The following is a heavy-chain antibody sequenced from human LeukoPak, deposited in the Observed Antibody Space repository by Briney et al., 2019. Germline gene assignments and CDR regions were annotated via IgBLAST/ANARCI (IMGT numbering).Heavy chain of an antibody. D-gene: IGHD1-26*01. CDR1: GGSISSYY. J-gene: IGHJ5*02. CDR2: IYYSGST. CDR3: ASTPTSSGSYFWFDP. V-gene: IGHV4-59*01. Sequence: SETVSLTCTVSGGSISSYYWSWIRQPPGKGLEWIGYIYYSGSTNYNPSLKSRVTISVDTYKNQFSLKLSSVTAADTAVYYCASTPTSSGSYFWFDPWGQGTLVTVSS.